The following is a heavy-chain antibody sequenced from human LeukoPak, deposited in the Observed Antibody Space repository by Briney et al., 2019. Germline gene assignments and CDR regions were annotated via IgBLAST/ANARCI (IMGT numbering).Heavy chain of an antibody. J-gene: IGHJ4*02. V-gene: IGHV4-61*01. CDR3: ARMTIFGVDIAFDY. CDR1: GGSISSSSYY. Sequence: SETLSLTCTVSGGSISSSSYYWSWIRQPPGKGLEWIGYIYYSGSTNYNPSLKSRVTISVDTSKNQFSLKLSSVTAADTAVCYCARMTIFGVDIAFDYWGQGTLVTVSS. D-gene: IGHD3-3*01. CDR2: IYYSGST.